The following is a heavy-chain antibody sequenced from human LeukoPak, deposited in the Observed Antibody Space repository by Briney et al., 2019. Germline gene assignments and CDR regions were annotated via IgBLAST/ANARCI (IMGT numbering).Heavy chain of an antibody. J-gene: IGHJ1*01. CDR2: IFYSGST. Sequence: SETLSLTCTVSSGSIRSSSYYWGWIRQPPGKGLEWIGSIFYSGSTYYNPSRKSRVTMSVDTSKNQFSLKLSSVTAADTAVYYCATANFYFQYWGQGTLVTVSS. CDR3: ATANFYFQY. CDR1: SGSIRSSSYY. V-gene: IGHV4-39*01. D-gene: IGHD2-8*01.